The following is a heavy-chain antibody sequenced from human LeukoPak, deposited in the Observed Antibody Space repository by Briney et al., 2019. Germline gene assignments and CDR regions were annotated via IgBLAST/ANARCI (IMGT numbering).Heavy chain of an antibody. CDR2: IEEHGSQK. CDR3: ARVGRVTTPRYSDY. J-gene: IGHJ4*02. CDR1: GFTFSSYW. V-gene: IGHV3-7*01. Sequence: GGSLRLSCAASGFTFSSYWMSWVRQAPGKGLEWVANIEEHGSQKYYVDSVKGRFTTSRDNAKNSVYLQMNSLRAEDTAVYYCARVGRVTTPRYSDYWGQGTLDTVSS. D-gene: IGHD4-17*01.